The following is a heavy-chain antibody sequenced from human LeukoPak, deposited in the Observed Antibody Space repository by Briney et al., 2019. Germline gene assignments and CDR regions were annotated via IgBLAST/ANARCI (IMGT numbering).Heavy chain of an antibody. D-gene: IGHD6-19*01. Sequence: SETLSLTCTVSGCSITSYYWSWIRQPPGKGLEWIGYVYHSGSTSYNSSLKSRVTISVDTSKNQFSLKLSSVTAADTAVYYCARDRIAVAGRKYYYYMDVWGKGTTVTVSS. CDR2: VYHSGST. CDR1: GCSITSYY. J-gene: IGHJ6*03. CDR3: ARDRIAVAGRKYYYYMDV. V-gene: IGHV4-59*01.